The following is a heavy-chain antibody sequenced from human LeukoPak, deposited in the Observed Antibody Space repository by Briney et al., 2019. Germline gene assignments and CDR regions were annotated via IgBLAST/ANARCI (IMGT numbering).Heavy chain of an antibody. CDR1: GGSISSGSYY. J-gene: IGHJ6*03. Sequence: ASETLSLTCTVSGGSISSGSYYWSWIRQPPGKGLEWIGYIHYSGSTNYNPSLKSRVTTSIDTSKNQFSLKVTSVTAADAAVYYCARAGFYASVNQYYYYYYMDVWGTGTTVTVSS. CDR2: IHYSGST. V-gene: IGHV4-61*01. D-gene: IGHD2/OR15-2a*01. CDR3: ARAGFYASVNQYYYYYYMDV.